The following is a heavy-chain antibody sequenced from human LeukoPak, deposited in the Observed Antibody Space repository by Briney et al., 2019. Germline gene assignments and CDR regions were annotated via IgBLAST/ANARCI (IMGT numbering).Heavy chain of an antibody. J-gene: IGHJ6*03. V-gene: IGHV1-69-2*01. Sequence: ASVKISCKVSGYTFTDYYMHWLQQAPGKGLEWMGLVDPEDGETIYAEKFQGRVTITADTSTDTAYMELSSLRSEDTAVYYCATAHCSSTSCYKFVSDYYYMDVWGKGTTVTVSS. CDR3: ATAHCSSTSCYKFVSDYYYMDV. CDR1: GYTFTDYY. D-gene: IGHD2-2*02. CDR2: VDPEDGET.